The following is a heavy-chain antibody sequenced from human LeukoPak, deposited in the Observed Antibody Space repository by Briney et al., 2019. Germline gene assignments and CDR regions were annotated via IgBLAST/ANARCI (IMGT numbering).Heavy chain of an antibody. CDR1: GXXXXXXX. D-gene: IGHD2-15*01. CDR2: XXXXSNXX. Sequence: GGSLRLSCVAXGXXXXXXXXXXXXXAXXXXXXXVXXXXXXSNXXYYAHXVKGRFTISRDNARNSPYLQMDSLRVEDTAVYYXAXXRGGSCYHSDDYWGQGTLVSVSS. J-gene: IGHJ4*02. CDR3: AXXRGGSCYHSDDY. V-gene: IGHV3-21*01.